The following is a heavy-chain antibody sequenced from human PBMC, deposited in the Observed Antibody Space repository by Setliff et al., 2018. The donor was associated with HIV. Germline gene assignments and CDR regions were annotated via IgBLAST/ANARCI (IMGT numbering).Heavy chain of an antibody. CDR1: GGSFSGFY. D-gene: IGHD3-22*01. J-gene: IGHJ6*03. CDR2: INHSRRT. CDR3: ARGFSGDYLFTGYLDV. Sequence: TSETLSLTCAVYGGSFSGFYWNWIRQAPGKGLEWIEEINHSRRTKYNPSLKSRVTISVDTSKNQFSLKLSSVTAADTAFYYCARGFSGDYLFTGYLDVWGKGTTVTVSS. V-gene: IGHV4-34*01.